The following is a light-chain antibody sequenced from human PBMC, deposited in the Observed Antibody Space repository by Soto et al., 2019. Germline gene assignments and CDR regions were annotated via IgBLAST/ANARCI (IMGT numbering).Light chain of an antibody. V-gene: IGLV1-44*01. CDR2: ANN. CDR3: AAWDDSLNGYV. Sequence: QSVLTQPPSASGTPGQRVIISCSGSSSNIGSNTVNWYQQLPGTAPKLLIHANNQRPSGVPDRFSGSKSGTSASLAISWLQSEEADYYCAAWDDSLNGYVFGTGTKVTV. J-gene: IGLJ1*01. CDR1: SSNIGSNT.